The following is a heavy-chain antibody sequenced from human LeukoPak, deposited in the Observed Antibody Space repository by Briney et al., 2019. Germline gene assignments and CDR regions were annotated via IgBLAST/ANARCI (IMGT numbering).Heavy chain of an antibody. Sequence: SETLSLTCTVSGGSISSYYWSWIRQPAGKGLEWIGRIYTSGSTNYNPSLKSRVTMSVDTSKNQFSLKLSSVTAADTAVYYCASLYCSSTSCYTGAEYFQHWGQGTLVTVSS. V-gene: IGHV4-4*07. D-gene: IGHD2-2*02. CDR2: IYTSGST. J-gene: IGHJ1*01. CDR3: ASLYCSSTSCYTGAEYFQH. CDR1: GGSISSYY.